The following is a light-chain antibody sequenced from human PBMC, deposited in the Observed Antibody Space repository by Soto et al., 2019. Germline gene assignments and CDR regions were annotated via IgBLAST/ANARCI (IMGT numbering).Light chain of an antibody. J-gene: IGKJ3*01. CDR3: QQYGSAPFT. Sequence: DIQMTQSPSSLSASVGDRITITCRASQGINNYLAWYQQKPGKVPQLLIYAASTLQSGVPSRFSASGSGTDFALTISRLEPEDFAVYYCQQYGSAPFTFGPGTKVDIK. V-gene: IGKV1-27*01. CDR2: AAS. CDR1: QGINNY.